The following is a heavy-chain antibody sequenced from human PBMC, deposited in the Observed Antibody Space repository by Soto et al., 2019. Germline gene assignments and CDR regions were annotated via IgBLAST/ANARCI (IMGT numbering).Heavy chain of an antibody. Sequence: GAAVKVSCKASGYTFTSYGISWVRQAPGQGLEWMGWISAYNGNTNYAQKLQGRVTMTTDTSTSTAYMELRSLRSDDTAVYYCARDVFRDIVVVPGKFDPWGQGTLVTVSS. V-gene: IGHV1-18*04. J-gene: IGHJ5*02. D-gene: IGHD2-2*01. CDR1: GYTFTSYG. CDR2: ISAYNGNT. CDR3: ARDVFRDIVVVPGKFDP.